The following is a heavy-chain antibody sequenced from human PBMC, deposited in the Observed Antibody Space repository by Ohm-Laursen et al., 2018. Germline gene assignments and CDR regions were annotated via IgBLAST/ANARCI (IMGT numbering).Heavy chain of an antibody. CDR1: GFTFSDYY. D-gene: IGHD3-22*01. J-gene: IGHJ4*02. CDR3: ARGEYYYDTGSYYFDY. CDR2: ITNSGRTI. V-gene: IGHV3-11*01. Sequence: SLRLSCAASGFTFSDYYMSWIRQAPEKGLEWVSYITNSGRTIYYAASVKGRFTISRDNAKNSLSLQMNSLRAEDTAVYYCARGEYYYDTGSYYFDYWGQGTLVTVSS.